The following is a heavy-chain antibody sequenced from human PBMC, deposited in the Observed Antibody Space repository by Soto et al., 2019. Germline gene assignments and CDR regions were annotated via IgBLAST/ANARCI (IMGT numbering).Heavy chain of an antibody. CDR3: ARDLGQGIAVAGPYNWFDP. Sequence: SVKVSCKASGGTFSSYAISWVRQAPGQGLEWMGGIIPIFGTANYAQKFQGRVTITADESTSTAYMELSSLRSEDTAVYYCARDLGQGIAVAGPYNWFDPWGQGTLVTVSS. CDR2: IIPIFGTA. CDR1: GGTFSSYA. V-gene: IGHV1-69*13. D-gene: IGHD6-19*01. J-gene: IGHJ5*02.